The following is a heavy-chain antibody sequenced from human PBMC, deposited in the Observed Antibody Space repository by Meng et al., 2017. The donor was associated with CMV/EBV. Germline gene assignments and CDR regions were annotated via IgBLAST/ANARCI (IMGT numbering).Heavy chain of an antibody. CDR1: GGSSSSGDDY. D-gene: IGHD1-14*01. J-gene: IGHJ4*02. CDR2: IYYSGST. CDR3: ARVTSRVAGAFDY. Sequence: QVEWQKSGPRLVNASQTRSFTCTVSGGSSSSGDDYWSWIRQPPGKGLEWIGYIYYSGSTYYNPSLKSRVTISVDTSKNQFSLKLSSVTAADTAVYYCARVTSRVAGAFDYWGQGTLVTVSS. V-gene: IGHV4-30-4*08.